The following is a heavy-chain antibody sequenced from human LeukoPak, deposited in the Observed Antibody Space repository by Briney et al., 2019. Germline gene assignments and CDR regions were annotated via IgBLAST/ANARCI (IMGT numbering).Heavy chain of an antibody. J-gene: IGHJ4*02. CDR2: VTYGDNIA. V-gene: IGHV3-33*05. CDR1: GFSFNDYG. D-gene: IGHD1-26*01. Sequence: GGSLRLSCAASGFSFNDYGMHWVRQAPGKGLEWLAVVTYGDNIAYYRDSVKGRFTVSRDNSKNTLYLQMNSLTAEDTAVYYCVREQGTELYRASDFWGQGTLVTVSS. CDR3: VREQGTELYRASDF.